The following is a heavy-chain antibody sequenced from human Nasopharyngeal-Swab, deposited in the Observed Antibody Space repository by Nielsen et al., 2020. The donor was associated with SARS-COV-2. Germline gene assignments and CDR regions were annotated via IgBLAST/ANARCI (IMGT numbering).Heavy chain of an antibody. J-gene: IGHJ4*02. D-gene: IGHD4-11*01. CDR3: AKVAHKVTTGCFDY. Sequence: GESLKISCAASGFTFSSYATSWVRQAPGKGLEWVSSISGSGGSTYYADSVKGRFTISRDNSKNTLYLQMNSLRAEDTAVYYCAKVAHKVTTGCFDYWGQGTLVTVSS. CDR1: GFTFSSYA. V-gene: IGHV3-23*01. CDR2: ISGSGGST.